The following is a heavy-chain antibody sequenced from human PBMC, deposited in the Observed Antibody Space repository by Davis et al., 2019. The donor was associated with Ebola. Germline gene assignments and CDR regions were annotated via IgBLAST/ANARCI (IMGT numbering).Heavy chain of an antibody. V-gene: IGHV4-34*01. CDR1: GGSFSGYY. J-gene: IGHJ4*02. D-gene: IGHD5-18*01. CDR3: ASLSADTAMVY. Sequence: MPGGSLRLSCAVYGGSFSGYYWSWIRQPPGKGLEWIGEINHSGSTNYNPSLKSRVTISVDTSKNQFSLKLSSVTAADTAVYYCASLSADTAMVYWGQGTLVTVSS. CDR2: INHSGST.